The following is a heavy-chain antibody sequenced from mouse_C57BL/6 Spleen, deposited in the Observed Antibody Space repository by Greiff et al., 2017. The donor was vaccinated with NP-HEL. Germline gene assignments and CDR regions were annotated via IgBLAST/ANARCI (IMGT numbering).Heavy chain of an antibody. D-gene: IGHD1-1*01. CDR3: TRDAGSSEGWYFDV. CDR1: GFTFSSYA. Sequence: EVKLMESGEGLVKPGGSLKLSCAASGFTFSSYAMSWVRQTPEKRLEWVAYISSGGDYIYYADTVKGRCTISRDNARNTLYLQMSSLKSEDTAMYYCTRDAGSSEGWYFDVWGTGTTVTVSS. V-gene: IGHV5-9-1*02. CDR2: ISSGGDYI. J-gene: IGHJ1*03.